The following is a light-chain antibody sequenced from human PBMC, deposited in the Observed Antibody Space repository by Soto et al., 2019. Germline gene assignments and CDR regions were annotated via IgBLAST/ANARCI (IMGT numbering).Light chain of an antibody. V-gene: IGKV3D-20*02. CDR2: DAS. Sequence: EIVLTQSPGTLSLSPGERATLSCRASQSVSSTYLAWYQQKPGQAPRILIYDASFRATGIPERFSGSGSGTDFTLTISSLQPEDFATYYCQQANSFPITFGQGTRLEIK. CDR3: QQANSFPIT. J-gene: IGKJ5*01. CDR1: QSVSSTY.